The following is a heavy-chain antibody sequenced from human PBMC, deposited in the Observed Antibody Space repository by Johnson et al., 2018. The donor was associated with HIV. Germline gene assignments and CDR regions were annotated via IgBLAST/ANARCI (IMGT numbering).Heavy chain of an antibody. CDR1: GFSVSNTY. CDR2: IYRGGST. D-gene: IGHD3-22*01. V-gene: IGHV3-66*01. J-gene: IGHJ3*02. CDR3: AKANYYVYAFDI. Sequence: VQLVESGGGLVEPGGSLRLSCGASGFSVSNTYMNWVRQAPGKGLEWVSVIYRGGSTYYADSVRGRFTISRDNSKNALYLQMNSLRVEDTAVYYCAKANYYVYAFDIWGQGTMVTVSS.